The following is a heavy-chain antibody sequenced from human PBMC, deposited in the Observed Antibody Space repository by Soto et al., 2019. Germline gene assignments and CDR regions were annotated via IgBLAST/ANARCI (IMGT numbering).Heavy chain of an antibody. D-gene: IGHD3-10*01. CDR1: GGSISSSNW. Sequence: QVQLQESGPGLVKPSGTLSLTCAVSGGSISSSNWWSWVRQPPGKGLQWIGEIYHSGSTNYIPSLKSRVTISVGKSRNQFSLKLGSVTAADTAVYYCARRWGEGRVDYWGQGTLVTVSS. J-gene: IGHJ4*02. V-gene: IGHV4-4*02. CDR3: ARRWGEGRVDY. CDR2: IYHSGST.